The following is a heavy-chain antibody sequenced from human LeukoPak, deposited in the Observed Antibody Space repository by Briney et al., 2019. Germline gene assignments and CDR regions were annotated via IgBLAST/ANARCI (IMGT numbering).Heavy chain of an antibody. CDR1: GFTFSSYA. J-gene: IGHJ4*02. D-gene: IGHD6-13*01. Sequence: GGSLRLSCAASGFTFSSYAMSWVRQAPGKGLEWVAVISASGDMTYCADSVKGRFTISRDSSKNTVYLQMNSLRVEDTAIYYCARELAAGGENQEFDYWGQGTLVTASS. CDR3: ARELAAGGENQEFDY. V-gene: IGHV3-23*01. CDR2: ISASGDMT.